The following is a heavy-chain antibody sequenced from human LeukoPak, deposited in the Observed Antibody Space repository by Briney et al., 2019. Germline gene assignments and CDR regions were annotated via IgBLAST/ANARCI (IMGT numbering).Heavy chain of an antibody. V-gene: IGHV1-3*01. CDR1: GYTFTSYA. J-gene: IGHJ4*02. D-gene: IGHD4-23*01. CDR3: ARALVYGGNPGYFDY. CDR2: INAGNGNT. Sequence: ASVKVSCKASGYTFTSYAMHWVRQAPGQRLEWMGWINAGNGNTKYSQKFQGRVTITRDTSASTAYMELSSLRSEDTAVYYCARALVYGGNPGYFDYWGQGPRVTVSS.